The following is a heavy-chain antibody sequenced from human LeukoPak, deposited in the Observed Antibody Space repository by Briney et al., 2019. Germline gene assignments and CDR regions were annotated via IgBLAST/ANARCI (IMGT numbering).Heavy chain of an antibody. V-gene: IGHV4-59*08. CDR1: GGSISSYY. Sequence: PSETLSLTCTVSGGSISSYYWSWIRQPPGKGLEWIGYIYYSGSTNYNPSLKSRVTMSVDTSRNQFSLKLSSVTAADTAVYYCARQPSYSSSWYYYYYGMDVWGQGTTVTVSS. J-gene: IGHJ6*02. CDR2: IYYSGST. D-gene: IGHD6-13*01. CDR3: ARQPSYSSSWYYYYYGMDV.